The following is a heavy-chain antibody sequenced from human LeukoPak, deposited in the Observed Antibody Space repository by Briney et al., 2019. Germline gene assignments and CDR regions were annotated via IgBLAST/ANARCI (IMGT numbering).Heavy chain of an antibody. CDR2: IKGDGSST. D-gene: IGHD3-10*01. CDR1: GFTFSSYW. CDR3: ASPANYGSGTFDY. Sequence: GGSLRLSCAASGFTFSSYWMHWGRQAPGKGLVWVSRIKGDGSSTSYADSVKGRFTISRDNAKNSLYLQMNSLRAEDTAVYYCASPANYGSGTFDYWGQGTLVTVSS. V-gene: IGHV3-74*01. J-gene: IGHJ4*02.